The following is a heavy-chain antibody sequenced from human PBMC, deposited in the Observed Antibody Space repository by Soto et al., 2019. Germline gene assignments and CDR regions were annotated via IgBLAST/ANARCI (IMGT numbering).Heavy chain of an antibody. D-gene: IGHD2-15*01. V-gene: IGHV3-7*01. CDR1: GFTFSSYW. J-gene: IGHJ4*02. CDR2: IKQDGSEK. CDR3: ARVDGYCSGGSCPIDY. Sequence: GGSLRLSCAASGFTFSSYWMSWVRQAPGKGLEWVANIKQDGSEKYYVDSVKGRFTISRDNAKNSLYLQMNSLRVEDTAVYYCARVDGYCSGGSCPIDYWGQGTLVTVSS.